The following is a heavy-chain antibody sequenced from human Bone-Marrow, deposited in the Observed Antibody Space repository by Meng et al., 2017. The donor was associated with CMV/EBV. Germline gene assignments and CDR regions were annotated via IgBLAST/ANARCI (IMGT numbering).Heavy chain of an antibody. V-gene: IGHV1-69*05. CDR1: GGTFSSYA. CDR3: ARGPSGNWNPYFDY. CDR2: IIPIFGTA. J-gene: IGHJ4*02. Sequence: SVKVSCKASGGTFSSYAISWVRQASGQGLEWMGGIIPIFGTANYAQKFQGRVTITTDESTSTAYMELSSLRSEDTAVYYCARGPSGNWNPYFDYWGQGTLVTVSS. D-gene: IGHD1-1*01.